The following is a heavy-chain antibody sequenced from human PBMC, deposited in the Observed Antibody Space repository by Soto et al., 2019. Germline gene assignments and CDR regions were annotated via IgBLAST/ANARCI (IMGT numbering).Heavy chain of an antibody. CDR3: ASSIGGTPYYYYYGMDV. CDR1: GYTFASYG. CDR2: ISAYNGNT. Sequence: ASVKVSCKASGYTFASYGISWGRQAPGQGLEWMGWISAYNGNTNSAQKLQGRVTMTTDTSTSTAYMELRSLRADDTAVYYCASSIGGTPYYYYYGMDVWGQGTTVTAP. J-gene: IGHJ6*02. V-gene: IGHV1-18*04. D-gene: IGHD2-15*01.